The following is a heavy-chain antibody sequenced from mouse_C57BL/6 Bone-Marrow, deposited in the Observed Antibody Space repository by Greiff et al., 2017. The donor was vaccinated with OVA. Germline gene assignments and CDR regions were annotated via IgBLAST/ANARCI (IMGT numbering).Heavy chain of an antibody. CDR3: ARDKERITTVVHFDY. V-gene: IGHV5-4*01. J-gene: IGHJ2*01. Sequence: EVHLVESGGGLVKPGGSLKLSCAASGFTFSSYAMSWVRQTPEKRLEWVATISDGGSYTYYPDNVKGRFTISRDNAKNNLYLQMSHLKSEDTAMYYCARDKERITTVVHFDYWGQGTTLTVSS. CDR1: GFTFSSYA. D-gene: IGHD1-1*01. CDR2: ISDGGSYT.